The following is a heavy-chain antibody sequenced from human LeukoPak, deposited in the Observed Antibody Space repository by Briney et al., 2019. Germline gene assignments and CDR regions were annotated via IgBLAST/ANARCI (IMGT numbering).Heavy chain of an antibody. CDR2: ISPNSGGT. J-gene: IGHJ3*02. V-gene: IGHV1-2*02. D-gene: IGHD3-3*01. CDR1: GYTFTGYY. CDR3: ATYSTGITIFGVDDDAFDI. Sequence: ASVKVSCKASGYTFTGYYMHWVRQAPGQGLEWMGWISPNSGGTNYAQKFQGRVTMTRDTSISTAYMELSRLRSDDTAVYYCATYSTGITIFGVDDDAFDIWGQGTMVTVSS.